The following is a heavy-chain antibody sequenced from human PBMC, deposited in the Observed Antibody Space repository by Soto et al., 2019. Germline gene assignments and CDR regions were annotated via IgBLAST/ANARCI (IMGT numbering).Heavy chain of an antibody. CDR1: GYSIRSGYF. CDR2: MYHSGIT. Sequence: SETLSLTCAVSGYSIRSGYFWGWIRQPPGKGLEWIGSMYHSGITCYNLSLKSRVTISVDTSKNQLSLKLSSATAADTAVYYCARSMYSTSAQLYYGMDVWGQGTTVTVSS. J-gene: IGHJ6*02. D-gene: IGHD6-6*01. CDR3: ARSMYSTSAQLYYGMDV. V-gene: IGHV4-38-2*01.